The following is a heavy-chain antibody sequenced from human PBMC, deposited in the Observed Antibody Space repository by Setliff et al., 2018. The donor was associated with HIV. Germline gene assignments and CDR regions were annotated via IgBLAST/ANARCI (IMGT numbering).Heavy chain of an antibody. V-gene: IGHV4-30-4*08. D-gene: IGHD3-10*01. CDR1: GGSISSGDYY. J-gene: IGHJ4*02. CDR2: IFYTGST. CDR3: ARGGYYGSGSWGFDY. Sequence: TLSLTCTVSGGSISSGDYYWSWIRQPPGKGLEWIGYIFYTGSTYYNPSFKIRVTISADTSKDQFSLKLSSVTAADTAVFYCARGGYYGSGSWGFDYWGQGTLVTVSS.